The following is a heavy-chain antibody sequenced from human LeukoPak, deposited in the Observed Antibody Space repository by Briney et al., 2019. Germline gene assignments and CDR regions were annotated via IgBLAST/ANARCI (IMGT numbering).Heavy chain of an antibody. D-gene: IGHD3-22*01. CDR1: GYTFTSYD. Sequence: ASVKVSCKASGYTFTSYDINWVRQATGQGLEWMGWMNPNSGNTGYAQKFQGRVTITRNTSITTAYMELSSLRSEETAVYYCARGLLSIDYYDSSGYYYYYYMDVWGKGTTVTVSS. CDR3: ARGLLSIDYYDSSGYYYYYYMDV. V-gene: IGHV1-8*03. CDR2: MNPNSGNT. J-gene: IGHJ6*03.